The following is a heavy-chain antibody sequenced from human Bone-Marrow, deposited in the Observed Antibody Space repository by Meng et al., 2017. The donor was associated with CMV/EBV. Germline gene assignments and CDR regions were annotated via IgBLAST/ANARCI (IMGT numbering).Heavy chain of an antibody. CDR3: ARAGTWRALDAFDI. J-gene: IGHJ3*02. CDR2: IYYSGST. Sequence: SETLSLTCTVSGGSISSSSYYWGWIRQPPGKGLEWIGSIYYSGSTYYNPSLKSRVTISVDTSKNQFSLKLSSVTAADTAVYYCARAGTWRALDAFDIRGQGTMVTVSS. D-gene: IGHD6-19*01. CDR1: GGSISSSSYY. V-gene: IGHV4-39*07.